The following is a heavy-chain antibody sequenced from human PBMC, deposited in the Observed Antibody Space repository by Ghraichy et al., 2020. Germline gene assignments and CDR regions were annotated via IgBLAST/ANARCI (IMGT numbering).Heavy chain of an antibody. Sequence: SVKVSCKASGGTFSSYAISWVRQAPGQGLEWMGRIIPILGIANYAQKFQGRVTITADKSTSTAYMELSSLRSEDTAVYYCARDRTANPFGYYYMDVWGKGTTVTVSS. CDR2: IIPILGIA. J-gene: IGHJ6*03. CDR3: ARDRTANPFGYYYMDV. D-gene: IGHD3-16*01. V-gene: IGHV1-69*04. CDR1: GGTFSSYA.